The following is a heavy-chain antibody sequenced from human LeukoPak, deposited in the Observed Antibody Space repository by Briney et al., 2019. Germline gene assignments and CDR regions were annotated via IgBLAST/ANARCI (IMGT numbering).Heavy chain of an antibody. D-gene: IGHD1-14*01. CDR2: ISYDGSKK. J-gene: IGHJ4*02. CDR3: ANTGHH. CDR1: LFSFGSYD. V-gene: IGHV3-30*18. Sequence: GGSLRLSCAAILFSFGSYDMHLVRQAPGKGLEWVATISYDGSKKYYVDSVKGRFTISRDNSKSTLYLQMNSLRSEDTALYYGANTGHHWGQGTLVTVSS.